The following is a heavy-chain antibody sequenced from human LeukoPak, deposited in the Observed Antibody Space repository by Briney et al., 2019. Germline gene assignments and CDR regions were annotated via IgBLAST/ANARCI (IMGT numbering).Heavy chain of an antibody. Sequence: SETLSLTCAVYGASYNAYYWSWIRQPPGKGLEWIGDIDHRGTATYNPSLKSGLTISADASKNQFSLKLNSVTDADTAVYYCAVGITILGVAASFDSWGQGNLVIVSS. CDR1: GASYNAYY. CDR2: IDHRGTA. V-gene: IGHV4-34*01. CDR3: AVGITILGVAASFDS. J-gene: IGHJ4*02. D-gene: IGHD3-3*01.